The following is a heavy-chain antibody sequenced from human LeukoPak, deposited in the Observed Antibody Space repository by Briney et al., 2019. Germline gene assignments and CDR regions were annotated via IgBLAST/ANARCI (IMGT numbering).Heavy chain of an antibody. D-gene: IGHD5-12*01. CDR1: GFTVSSNY. CDR2: IYSGGST. J-gene: IGHJ4*02. CDR3: ARESVVAQNFDY. Sequence: GGSLRLSCAASGFTVSSNYMSWVRQAPGKGLEWVSVIYSGGSTYYADSVKGRFTISRDNSKNTLYLQMNSLRAEDMAVYYCARESVVAQNFDYWGQGTLVTVSS. V-gene: IGHV3-53*01.